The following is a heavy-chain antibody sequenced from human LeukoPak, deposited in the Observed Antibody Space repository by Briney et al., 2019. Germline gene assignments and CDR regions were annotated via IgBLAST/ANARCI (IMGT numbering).Heavy chain of an antibody. CDR1: GGSFSGYY. J-gene: IGHJ4*02. CDR2: INHSGST. D-gene: IGHD2-21*02. Sequence: SQTLSLTCAVYGGSFSGYYWSWIRQPPGKGLEWIGEINHSGSTNYNPSLKSRVTISVDTSKNQFSLKLSSVTAADTAVYCCARGHPPHIVVVTTQASFFDYWGQGTLVTVSS. CDR3: ARGHPPHIVVVTTQASFFDY. V-gene: IGHV4-34*01.